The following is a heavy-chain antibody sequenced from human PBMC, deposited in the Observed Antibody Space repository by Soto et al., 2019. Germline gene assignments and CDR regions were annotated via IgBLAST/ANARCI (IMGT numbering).Heavy chain of an antibody. J-gene: IGHJ4*02. CDR3: ARITASALTDY. CDR1: GGSISSGGYY. CDR2: IYYSGST. D-gene: IGHD2-21*01. V-gene: IGHV4-31*03. Sequence: SETLSLTCTVSGGSISSGGYYWSWTRQHPGKGLEWIGYIYYSGSTYYNPSLKSRVTISVDTSKNQFSLRLSSVAAADTAVYYCARITASALTDYWGRGTLVTVSS.